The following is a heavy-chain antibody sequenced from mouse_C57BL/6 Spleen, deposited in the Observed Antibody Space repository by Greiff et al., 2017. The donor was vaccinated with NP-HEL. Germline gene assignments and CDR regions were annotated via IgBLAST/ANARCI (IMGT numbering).Heavy chain of an antibody. CDR1: GYTFTNYW. CDR2: IYPGGGYT. Sequence: QVQLQQSGAELVRPGTSVKMSCKASGYTFTNYWIGWAKQRPGHGLEWIGDIYPGGGYTNYTEKFKGKATLTADKSSSTAYMQFSSLTSEDSAIYYCATMVTTGYFDYWGKGTTLTVSS. CDR3: ATMVTTGYFDY. J-gene: IGHJ2*01. D-gene: IGHD2-2*01. V-gene: IGHV1-63*01.